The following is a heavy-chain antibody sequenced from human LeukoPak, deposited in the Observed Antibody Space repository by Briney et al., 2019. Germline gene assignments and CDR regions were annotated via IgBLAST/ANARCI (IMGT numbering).Heavy chain of an antibody. CDR1: GGSISSSSYY. J-gene: IGHJ5*02. Sequence: PSETLSLTCTVSGGSISSSSYYWGWIRQPPGKGLEWIGSIYYSGSTYYNPSLKSRVTISVDTSKNQFSLKLNSVTSADTAVYYCARDRDYDDNSEGWFDPWGQGTLVTVSS. V-gene: IGHV4-39*07. D-gene: IGHD3-22*01. CDR2: IYYSGST. CDR3: ARDRDYDDNSEGWFDP.